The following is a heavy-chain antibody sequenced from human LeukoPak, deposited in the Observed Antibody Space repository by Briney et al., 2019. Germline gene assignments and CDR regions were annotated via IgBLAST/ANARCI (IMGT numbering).Heavy chain of an antibody. D-gene: IGHD6-19*01. CDR3: AKGLAGYTSGWYGIFDY. CDR1: GFPFSSHE. CDR2: ISGSAKTR. Sequence: PGGSLRLSCSASGFPFSSHEMNWVRQAPGKGLEWVSGISGSAKTRYYADSMKGRLTISRDNVKNSLDLQMNSLTAEDTAVFYCAKGLAGYTSGWYGIFDYWGQGALVTVSS. V-gene: IGHV3-48*03. J-gene: IGHJ4*02.